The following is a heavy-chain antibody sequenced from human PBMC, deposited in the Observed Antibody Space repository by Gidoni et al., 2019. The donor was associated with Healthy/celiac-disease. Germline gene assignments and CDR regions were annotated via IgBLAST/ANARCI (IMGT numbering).Heavy chain of an antibody. Sequence: EVQLVESGGGLVQPGGSLRLSCAASGFTFSSYWMSWVRQAPGKGLEWVANIKQDGSEKYYVDSVKGRFTISRDNAKNSLYLQMNSLRAEDTAVYYCARDELEPQGYWYFDLWGRGTLVTVSS. V-gene: IGHV3-7*03. CDR3: ARDELEPQGYWYFDL. CDR2: IKQDGSEK. D-gene: IGHD1-1*01. CDR1: GFTFSSYW. J-gene: IGHJ2*01.